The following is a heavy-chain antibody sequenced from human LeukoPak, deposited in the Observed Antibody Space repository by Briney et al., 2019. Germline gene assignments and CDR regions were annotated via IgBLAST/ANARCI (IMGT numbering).Heavy chain of an antibody. J-gene: IGHJ3*02. CDR2: LYADGGT. V-gene: IGHV3-53*01. CDR3: ARGGDSRGSVRTAFDI. D-gene: IGHD3-22*01. Sequence: GGSPRLSCEASGFTVSRTYMTWVRQAPGKGLEWVSVLYADGGTYYADSVKGRFTISRDNSKNTLSLQMNSLRAEDTAVYYCARGGDSRGSVRTAFDIWGQGTMVTVSS. CDR1: GFTVSRTY.